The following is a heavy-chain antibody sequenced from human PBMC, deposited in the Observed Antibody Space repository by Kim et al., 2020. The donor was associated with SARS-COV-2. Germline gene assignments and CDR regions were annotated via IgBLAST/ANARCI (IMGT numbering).Heavy chain of an antibody. CDR2: IYYSGST. CDR3: VRIGINWYETWLDP. Sequence: SETLSLTCTVSGGSIRSYYWSWIRQPPGKGLQWIGYIYYSGSTNYNHHLKSRVTISVDMSKNKFSLKLSSVTAADTAVYYCVRIGINWYETWLDPWGQGTLVSVSS. CDR1: GGSIRSYY. V-gene: IGHV4-59*01. D-gene: IGHD1-1*01. J-gene: IGHJ5*02.